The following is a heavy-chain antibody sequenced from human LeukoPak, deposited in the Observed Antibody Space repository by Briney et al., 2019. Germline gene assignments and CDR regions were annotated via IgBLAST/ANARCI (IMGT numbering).Heavy chain of an antibody. J-gene: IGHJ2*01. V-gene: IGHV1-2*02. CDR1: GGTFSSYA. CDR2: INPNSGDT. Sequence: ASVKVSCKASGGTFSSYAISWVRQAPGQGLEWMGWINPNSGDTNYAQKFQGRVTLTRDASIGTAYMEMNRLTYDDTAIYYCARDVYTSGWWYFDLWGHGTLVTVSS. CDR3: ARDVYTSGWWYFDL. D-gene: IGHD6-19*01.